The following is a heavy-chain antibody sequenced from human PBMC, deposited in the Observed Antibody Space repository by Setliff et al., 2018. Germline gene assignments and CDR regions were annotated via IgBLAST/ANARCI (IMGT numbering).Heavy chain of an antibody. D-gene: IGHD2-15*01. V-gene: IGHV5-51*01. CDR3: ARRGYCSGGGCHSASFDY. CDR2: IYPGDSDT. CDR1: GYSFTTYW. Sequence: PGESLKISCEGSGYSFTTYWIAWVRQMPGKGLEWMGIIYPGDSDTRYSPSFQGQVTISTDKSLSTAYLQWSSLKASDTAIYYCARRGYCSGGGCHSASFDYWGQGTLVTVS. J-gene: IGHJ4*02.